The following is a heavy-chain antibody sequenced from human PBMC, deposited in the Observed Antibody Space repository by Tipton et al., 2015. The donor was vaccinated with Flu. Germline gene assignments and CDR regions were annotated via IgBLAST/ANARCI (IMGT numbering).Heavy chain of an antibody. V-gene: IGHV3-30*18. CDR2: IPSDGSNK. J-gene: IGHJ4*02. CDR1: GYSIRS. Sequence: LSLTCAVSGYSIRSSNYYWGWIRQPPGKGLEWVAVIPSDGSNKYYIDSVKGRFTISRDSSKNTLYLQMNSLRPEDTAVYYCAKDGGLRFLEWLDFRGQGTLVTVSS. CDR3: AKDGGLRFLEWLDF. D-gene: IGHD3-3*01.